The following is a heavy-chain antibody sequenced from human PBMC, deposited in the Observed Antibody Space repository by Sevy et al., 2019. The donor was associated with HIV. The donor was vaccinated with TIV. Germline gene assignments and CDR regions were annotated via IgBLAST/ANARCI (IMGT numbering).Heavy chain of an antibody. CDR3: ASGITIFGVVTKNYYYYMDV. Sequence: ASVKVSCKASGGTFSSYAISWVRQAPGQGLEWMGGIIPIFGTANYAQKFQGRVTITADKSTSTAYTELSSLRSEDTAVYYCASGITIFGVVTKNYYYYMDVWGKGTTVTVSS. CDR2: IIPIFGTA. D-gene: IGHD3-3*01. CDR1: GGTFSSYA. V-gene: IGHV1-69*06. J-gene: IGHJ6*03.